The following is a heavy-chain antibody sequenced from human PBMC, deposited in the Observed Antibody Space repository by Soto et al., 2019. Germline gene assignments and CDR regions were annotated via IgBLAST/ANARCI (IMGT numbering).Heavy chain of an antibody. CDR2: ISSSGTYV. D-gene: IGHD6-13*01. CDR1: GFTFSGYS. J-gene: IGHJ6*02. CDR3: ARSTAGTWDYFYNGLDA. Sequence: GGSLRLSCAASGFTFSGYSMNWVRQAPGEGLEWVSSISSSGTYVYYAGSMKGRCTISRDNAKNSLFLQMNSLRAEDSAVYYCARSTAGTWDYFYNGLDAWGRETTVTVSS. V-gene: IGHV3-21*01.